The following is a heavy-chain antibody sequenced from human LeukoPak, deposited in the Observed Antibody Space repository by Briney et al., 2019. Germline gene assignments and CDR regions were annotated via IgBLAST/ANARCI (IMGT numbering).Heavy chain of an antibody. CDR3: ARDSGGYYYDSSGYYQGYGMDV. CDR2: INPSGGST. Sequence: ASVKVSCKASGYTFTSYAMNWVRQAPGQGLEWMGIINPSGGSTSYAQKFQGRVTMTRDTSTSTVYMELSSLRSEDTAVYYCARDSGGYYYDSSGYYQGYGMDVWGQGTTVTVSS. V-gene: IGHV1-46*01. J-gene: IGHJ6*02. CDR1: GYTFTSYA. D-gene: IGHD3-22*01.